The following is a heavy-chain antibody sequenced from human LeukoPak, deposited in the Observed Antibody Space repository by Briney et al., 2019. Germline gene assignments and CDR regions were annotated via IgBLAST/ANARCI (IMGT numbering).Heavy chain of an antibody. V-gene: IGHV3-23*01. J-gene: IGHJ4*02. CDR1: GFSFSSYA. D-gene: IGHD1-7*01. Sequence: PGGSLRLSCAASGFSFSSYAVSWVRQAPGRGLEWVSGISDGGSRTYYADSVKGRFTISRDDSKNTLYLQMNSLRGEDTAVYYCAKDREGTIADYFDYWGQGTLVTVSS. CDR2: ISDGGSRT. CDR3: AKDREGTIADYFDY.